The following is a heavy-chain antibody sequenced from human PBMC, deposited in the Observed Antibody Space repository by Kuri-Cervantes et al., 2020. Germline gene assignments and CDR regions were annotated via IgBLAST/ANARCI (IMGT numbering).Heavy chain of an antibody. CDR2: IKQDGSEK. J-gene: IGHJ6*02. D-gene: IGHD5-12*01. CDR3: AKYRALYYYYGMDV. V-gene: IGHV3-7*01. Sequence: GGSLRLSCAASGFTFSSYWMSWVRQAPGKGLEWVANIKQDGSEKYYVDSVKGRFTISRDNSKNTLYLQMNSLRAEDTAVYYCAKYRALYYYYGMDVWGQGTTVTVSS. CDR1: GFTFSSYW.